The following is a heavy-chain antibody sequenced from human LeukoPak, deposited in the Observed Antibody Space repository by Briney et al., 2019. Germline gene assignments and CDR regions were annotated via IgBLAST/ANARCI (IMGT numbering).Heavy chain of an antibody. V-gene: IGHV4-4*07. J-gene: IGHJ5*02. CDR2: IYTSGST. D-gene: IGHD2-2*01. CDR1: GGSISSYY. CDR3: ARDRQDIVVVPAALKRTWFDP. Sequence: PSETLSLTCTVSGGSISSYYWSWIRQPAGKGLEWIGRIYTSGSTNYNPSLTSRVTMSVDTSKNQFSLKLSSVTAADTAVYYCARDRQDIVVVPAALKRTWFDPWGQGTLVTVSS.